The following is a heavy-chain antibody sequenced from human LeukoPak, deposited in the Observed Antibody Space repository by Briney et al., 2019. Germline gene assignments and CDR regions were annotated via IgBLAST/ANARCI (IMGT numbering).Heavy chain of an antibody. CDR1: GFTFSSYA. J-gene: IGHJ4*02. CDR2: ISYGGSNK. V-gene: IGHV3-30-3*01. D-gene: IGHD1-26*01. Sequence: PGGSLRLSCAASGFTFSSYAMHWVRQAPGKGLEWVAVISYGGSNKYYADSVKGRFTISRDNSKNTLYLQMNSLRAEDTAVYYCARGVGANYFDYWGQGTLVTVSS. CDR3: ARGVGANYFDY.